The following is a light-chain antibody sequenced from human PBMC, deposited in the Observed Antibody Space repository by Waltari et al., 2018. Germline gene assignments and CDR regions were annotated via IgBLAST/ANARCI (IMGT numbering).Light chain of an antibody. Sequence: EIVMTHTPLSLSVTPGQPASISSKSSQSLLNCDCKTYLYWYLHTPGQSPLLLLYEVSSRFSGVPDRVSGSGSGTDFTLKISRVEAEDVGVYYCMQGGFSFGPGTKVDIK. V-gene: IGKV2-29*03. CDR3: MQGGFS. CDR2: EVS. CDR1: QSLLNCDCKTY. J-gene: IGKJ3*01.